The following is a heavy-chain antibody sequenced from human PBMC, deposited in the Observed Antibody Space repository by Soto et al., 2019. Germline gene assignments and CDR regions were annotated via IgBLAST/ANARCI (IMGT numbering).Heavy chain of an antibody. D-gene: IGHD5-12*01. CDR2: ISSSGSTI. V-gene: IGHV3-11*01. CDR1: GFTFSDYY. J-gene: IGHJ6*02. Sequence: LRLSCAASGFTFSDYYMSWIRQAPGKGLEWVSYISSSGSTIYYADSVKGRFTISRDNAKNSLYLQMNSLRAEDTAVYYCARVDAVRVATMAQYYYYGMDVWGQGTTVTVSS. CDR3: ARVDAVRVATMAQYYYYGMDV.